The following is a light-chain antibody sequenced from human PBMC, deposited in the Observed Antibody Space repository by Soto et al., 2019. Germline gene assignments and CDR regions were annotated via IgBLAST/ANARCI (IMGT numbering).Light chain of an antibody. J-gene: IGKJ4*01. CDR2: KAS. CDR3: QHYDGYPFT. CDR1: QNIRSW. V-gene: IGKV1-5*03. Sequence: DIQMTQSPSTLSTFVGDRVTITCRASQNIRSWLAWFQQKPGKAPKLLIYKASNLENGVPSRFSGSGSGTEFTLTINSRQPDDFATYYCQHYDGYPFTFGGGTKVEIK.